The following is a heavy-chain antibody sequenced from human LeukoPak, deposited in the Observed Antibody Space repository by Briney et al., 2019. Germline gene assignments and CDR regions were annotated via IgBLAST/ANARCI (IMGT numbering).Heavy chain of an antibody. CDR1: GFTFSSYS. D-gene: IGHD3-22*01. Sequence: GGSLRLSCAASGFTFSSYSMHWVRQAPGKGLEWVSSITSNSSYIHYADSVKGRFTISRDNAKNSLYLELNSLRPEDTAVYYCARGGRYYYDSSGYRLLYFFDYWGQGTLVTVSS. CDR3: ARGGRYYYDSSGYRLLYFFDY. CDR2: ITSNSSYI. J-gene: IGHJ4*02. V-gene: IGHV3-21*01.